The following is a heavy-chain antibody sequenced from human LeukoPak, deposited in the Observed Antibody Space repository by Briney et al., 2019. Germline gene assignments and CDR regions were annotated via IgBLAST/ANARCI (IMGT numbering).Heavy chain of an antibody. CDR1: GGSISSYY. J-gene: IGHJ6*03. Sequence: SETLSLTCAVSGGSISSYYWSWIRQPPGKGLEWIGYIYTSGSTNYNPSLKSRVIISVDTSKTQFSLKLSSVTAADTAVYYCARRAKGYYYDSSGYPAGYMDVWGKGTTVTVSS. V-gene: IGHV4-4*09. CDR2: IYTSGST. CDR3: ARRAKGYYYDSSGYPAGYMDV. D-gene: IGHD3-22*01.